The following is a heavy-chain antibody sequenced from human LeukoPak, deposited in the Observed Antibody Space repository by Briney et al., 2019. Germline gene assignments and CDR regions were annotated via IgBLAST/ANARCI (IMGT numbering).Heavy chain of an antibody. Sequence: PSETLSLTCAVYGGSFSGYYWSWIRQPPGKGLEWIGEINHSGSTNYNPSLKSRVTISVDTSKNQSSLKLSSVTAADTAVYYCARRGRDCSGGSCYYDYWGQGTLVTVSS. D-gene: IGHD2-15*01. CDR3: ARRGRDCSGGSCYYDY. CDR2: INHSGST. V-gene: IGHV4-34*01. J-gene: IGHJ4*02. CDR1: GGSFSGYY.